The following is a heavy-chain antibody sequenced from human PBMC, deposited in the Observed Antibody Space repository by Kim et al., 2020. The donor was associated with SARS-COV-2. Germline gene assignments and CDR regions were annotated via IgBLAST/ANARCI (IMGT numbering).Heavy chain of an antibody. CDR3: ARDPRPSFYYYYYYGMDV. Sequence: FQGRVTITRDTSASTAYMELSSLRSEDTAVYYCARDPRPSFYYYYYYGMDVWGQGTTVTVSS. J-gene: IGHJ6*02. V-gene: IGHV1-3*01. D-gene: IGHD6-6*01.